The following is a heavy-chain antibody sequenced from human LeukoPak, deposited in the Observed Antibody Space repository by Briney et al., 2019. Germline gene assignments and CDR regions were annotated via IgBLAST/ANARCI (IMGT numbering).Heavy chain of an antibody. D-gene: IGHD6-13*01. CDR3: AREASYSSSWLDYYYGMDV. J-gene: IGHJ6*02. CDR1: GGSIISYY. CDR2: IYYSGST. Sequence: PSETLSLTCTVSGGSIISYYWSWIRQPPGKGLEWIGYIYYSGSTNYNPSLKSRVTISVDTSKNQFSLKLSSVTAADTAVYYCAREASYSSSWLDYYYGMDVWGQGPTVTVSS. V-gene: IGHV4-59*01.